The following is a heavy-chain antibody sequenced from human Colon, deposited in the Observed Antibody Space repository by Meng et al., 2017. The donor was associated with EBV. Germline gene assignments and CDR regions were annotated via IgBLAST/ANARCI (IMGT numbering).Heavy chain of an antibody. J-gene: IGHJ5*02. V-gene: IGHV4-30-2*01. CDR3: ARGPYCGGDCYWFDP. Sequence: LRLQCAAAVLGPPSHPLTPTWAVSVDSISSGYYSRSWSRQPPGQGLEWIGYIYHGVTTYNTSLKSRVTISVDNSKNQFSLRLTSVTAADTAVYYCARGPYCGGDCYWFDPWGQGTLVTVSS. CDR1: VDSISSGYYS. D-gene: IGHD2-21*02. CDR2: IYHGVTT.